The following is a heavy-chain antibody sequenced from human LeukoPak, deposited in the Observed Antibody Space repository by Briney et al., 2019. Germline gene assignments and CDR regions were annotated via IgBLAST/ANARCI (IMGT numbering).Heavy chain of an antibody. Sequence: GGSLRLSCAASGFSFSSYAMSWVRQAPGKGLEWVSAISDSGGSTYYADSVKGRFTISRDNSKNTLYLQMNSLRAEDMAVYYCAKVMYYFDYWGQGTLVTVSS. CDR1: GFSFSSYA. CDR2: ISDSGGST. CDR3: AKVMYYFDY. J-gene: IGHJ4*02. V-gene: IGHV3-23*01.